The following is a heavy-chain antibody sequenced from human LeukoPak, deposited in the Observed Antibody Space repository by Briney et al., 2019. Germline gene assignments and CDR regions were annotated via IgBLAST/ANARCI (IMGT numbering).Heavy chain of an antibody. Sequence: SVKVSCKASGGTFSSYAISWVRQAPGQGLEWMGGIIPIFGTANYAQKFQGRVTITTDESTSTDYMELSSLRSEDTAVYYCARGLVGAADYWGQGTLVTVSS. CDR2: IIPIFGTA. V-gene: IGHV1-69*05. CDR1: GGTFSSYA. J-gene: IGHJ4*02. D-gene: IGHD1-26*01. CDR3: ARGLVGAADY.